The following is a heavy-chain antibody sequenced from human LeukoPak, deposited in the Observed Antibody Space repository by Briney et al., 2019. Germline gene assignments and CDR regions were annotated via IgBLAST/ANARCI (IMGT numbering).Heavy chain of an antibody. D-gene: IGHD2-2*01. CDR1: GGSISSSSYY. Sequence: SETLSLTCTVSGGSISSSSYYWSWVRQPAGKGPEWIGRIYASGSTYYNPSLKSRVTISVDTSKNQFSLKLSSVTAADTAVYYCARHAIVVVPAAMGGWFDPWGQGTLVTVSS. J-gene: IGHJ5*02. V-gene: IGHV4-61*02. CDR2: IYASGST. CDR3: ARHAIVVVPAAMGGWFDP.